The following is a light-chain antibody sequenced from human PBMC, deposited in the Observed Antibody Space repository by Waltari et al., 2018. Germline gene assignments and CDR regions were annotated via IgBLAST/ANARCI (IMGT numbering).Light chain of an antibody. Sequence: DIVVTQSPLSLPVTPGEPASISCRSSQSLLHSNGYNYLDWYLQKPGQSPQLLIYLGSNRASGVPDRCSGTGSGTDFTLKINRVQAEDVGVYYCMQSLQALWTFGQGTKVEIK. J-gene: IGKJ1*01. V-gene: IGKV2-28*01. CDR1: QSLLHSNGYNY. CDR2: LGS. CDR3: MQSLQALWT.